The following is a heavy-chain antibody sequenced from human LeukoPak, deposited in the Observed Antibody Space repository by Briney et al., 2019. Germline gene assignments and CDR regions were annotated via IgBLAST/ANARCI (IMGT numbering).Heavy chain of an antibody. V-gene: IGHV4-39*01. Sequence: PSETLSLTCTVSGASFSGSPYYWGWIRQPPGKGLEWIGSIYSSGSTYYNASLQSRVTISIETSKNQLSLRLNSVTAADTAIYYCAKSGGYGLIDYWGQGTLVTVSS. CDR2: IYSSGST. CDR3: AKSGGYGLIDY. J-gene: IGHJ4*02. D-gene: IGHD1-26*01. CDR1: GASFSGSPYY.